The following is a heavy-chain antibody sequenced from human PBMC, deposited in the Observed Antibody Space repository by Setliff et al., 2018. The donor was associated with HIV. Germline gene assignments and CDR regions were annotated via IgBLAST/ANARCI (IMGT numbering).Heavy chain of an antibody. CDR1: GASINTYY. D-gene: IGHD3-22*01. J-gene: IGHJ3*02. Sequence: SSETLSLTCSVSGASINTYYWSWIRQPPGKGLEYIGYIYYTGITNYNRSLKSRVTISVDTSKNHFSLRLTSVTAADTAVYYCASRDPAYYDNRAFDAFDIWGQGTLVTVSS. V-gene: IGHV4-59*08. CDR3: ASRDPAYYDNRAFDAFDI. CDR2: IYYTGIT.